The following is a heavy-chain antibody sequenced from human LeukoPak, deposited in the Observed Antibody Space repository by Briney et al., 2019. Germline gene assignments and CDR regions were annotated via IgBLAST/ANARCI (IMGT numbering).Heavy chain of an antibody. D-gene: IGHD4-23*01. V-gene: IGHV1-69*13. J-gene: IGHJ3*02. Sequence: SVKVSCKASGGTFSNCAISWVRQAPGQGLEWMVGIIPIFGTANYAQNFQGRVTVTADESTSTAYMELSSLRSEDTAVYYCARDRAVAHDAFDIWGQGTMVTVSS. CDR1: GGTFSNCA. CDR3: ARDRAVAHDAFDI. CDR2: IIPIFGTA.